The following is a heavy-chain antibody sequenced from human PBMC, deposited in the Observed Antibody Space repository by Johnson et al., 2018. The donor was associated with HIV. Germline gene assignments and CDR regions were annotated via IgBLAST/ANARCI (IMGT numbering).Heavy chain of an antibody. Sequence: QVLLVESGGGVVQPGRSLGISCRASGFNFNRNAMHWVRQPPGQGLQWVAVISSAATEKHYGDSVRGRFTISRDNSKNTMSLQMTSLTAEDTAIYFFGRGSLIDDSFAAWGQGTMVFVSS. D-gene: IGHD2-8*01. V-gene: IGHV3-30*04. CDR2: ISSAATEK. J-gene: IGHJ3*01. CDR1: GFNFNRNA. CDR3: GRGSLIDDSFAA.